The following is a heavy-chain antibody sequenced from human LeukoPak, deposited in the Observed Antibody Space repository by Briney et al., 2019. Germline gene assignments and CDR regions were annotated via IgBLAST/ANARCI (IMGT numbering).Heavy chain of an antibody. CDR3: TSPWFDP. J-gene: IGHJ5*02. CDR1: GGSFSDYY. Sequence: PSETLSLTCSVYGGSFSDYYWSWIRQPPGKGLEWIGEINHSGSTNYNPSLKSRVTISVDTSKNQFSLKLTSVTAADTAVYYCTSPWFDPWGQGSLVTVSS. V-gene: IGHV4-34*01. CDR2: INHSGST.